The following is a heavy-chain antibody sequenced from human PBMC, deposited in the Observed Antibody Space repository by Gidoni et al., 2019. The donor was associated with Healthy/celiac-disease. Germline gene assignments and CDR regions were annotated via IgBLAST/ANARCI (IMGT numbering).Heavy chain of an antibody. D-gene: IGHD2-2*03. CDR2: FDPEDGET. Sequence: QVQRVQSGAEVKKPGASVKVSCKVSGYTLTELSMHWVRQAPGKGLEWMGGFDPEDGETIYAQKFQGRVTMTEDTSTDTAYMELSSLRSEDTAVYYCATMGIVVVHGANGFDPWGQGTLVTVSS. CDR3: ATMGIVVVHGANGFDP. CDR1: GYTLTELS. V-gene: IGHV1-24*01. J-gene: IGHJ5*02.